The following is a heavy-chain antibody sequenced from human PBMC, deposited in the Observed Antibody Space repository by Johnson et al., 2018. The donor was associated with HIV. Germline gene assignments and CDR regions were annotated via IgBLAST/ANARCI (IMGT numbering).Heavy chain of an antibody. CDR2: ISYDGSNK. J-gene: IGHJ3*02. D-gene: IGHD6-6*01. CDR1: GFTFSNYA. CDR3: ARWKQLVNAFDI. Sequence: VQLVESGGGVVQPGGSLRLSCAASGFTFSNYAMHWVRQAPGKGLEWVAVISYDGSNKYYADYVKGRFTISRDNSKNTLYLQMNSLRAEDTAVYYCARWKQLVNAFDIWGQGTMVTVSS. V-gene: IGHV3-30-3*01.